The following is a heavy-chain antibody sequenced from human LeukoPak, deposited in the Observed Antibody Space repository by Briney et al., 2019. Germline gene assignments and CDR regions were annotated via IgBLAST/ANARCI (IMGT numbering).Heavy chain of an antibody. D-gene: IGHD5-12*01. CDR3: HGYSGYDHNFDY. CDR2: INHSGST. CDR1: GGSFSGYY. Sequence: SETLSLTCAVYGGSFSGYYWSWIRQPPGKGLEWIGEINHSGSTNQNPSLKSRVTISADTSKNQFSLQLSSVTAADTAVYYCHGYSGYDHNFDYWGQGTLVTVSS. V-gene: IGHV4-34*01. J-gene: IGHJ4*02.